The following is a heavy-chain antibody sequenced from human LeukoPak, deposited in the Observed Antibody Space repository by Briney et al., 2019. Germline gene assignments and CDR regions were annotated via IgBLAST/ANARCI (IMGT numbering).Heavy chain of an antibody. J-gene: IGHJ5*02. Sequence: GGSLRLSCAASGFNFKNYAIHWVRQVPGKGLEWVSGISWNGDYIGYADSVKGRFTISRDNAKNSLYLQMNSLRAEDTAVYYCARGGSALNWFDPWGQGTLVTVSS. D-gene: IGHD2-15*01. CDR1: GFNFKNYA. V-gene: IGHV3-9*01. CDR3: ARGGSALNWFDP. CDR2: ISWNGDYI.